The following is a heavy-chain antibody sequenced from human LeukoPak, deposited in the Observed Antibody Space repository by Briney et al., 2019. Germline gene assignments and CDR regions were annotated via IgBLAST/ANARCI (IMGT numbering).Heavy chain of an antibody. Sequence: GGSLRLSYAAAGFSFRSYSMNWVRQAPGKGLEWVSFITSTSTDLFYAGSVKGRFTVSRDNARNSLYLQINNLRAEDTAVYYCARAAGHYFDYWGQGSLVTVSS. CDR2: ITSTSTDL. CDR1: GFSFRSYS. V-gene: IGHV3-21*01. CDR3: ARAAGHYFDY. J-gene: IGHJ4*02.